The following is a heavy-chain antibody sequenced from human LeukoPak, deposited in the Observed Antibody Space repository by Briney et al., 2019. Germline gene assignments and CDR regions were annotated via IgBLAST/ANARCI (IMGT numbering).Heavy chain of an antibody. CDR2: ISAYNGNT. D-gene: IGHD2-2*01. CDR3: ARYIAVVPAANTMDV. Sequence: ASVKVSCKASGYTFTSYGISWVRQAPGQGLEWMGWISAYNGNTNYAQKLQGRVTMTTDTSTSTAYMELRSLRSDDTAVYYCARYIAVVPAANTMDVWGQGTLVTGSS. V-gene: IGHV1-18*01. CDR1: GYTFTSYG. J-gene: IGHJ4*02.